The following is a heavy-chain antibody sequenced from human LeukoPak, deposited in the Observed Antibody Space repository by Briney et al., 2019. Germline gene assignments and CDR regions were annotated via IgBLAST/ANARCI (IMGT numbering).Heavy chain of an antibody. CDR1: GYTVTGYY. Sequence: ASVKVSCKASGYTVTGYYMHWVRQAPGHGLEWMGWINPNSGGTNYAQKFQGRVTMTRDTSISTAYMELSRLRSDDTAVYYCARGLVPALAFDIWGQGTMVTVSS. CDR2: INPNSGGT. V-gene: IGHV1-2*02. J-gene: IGHJ3*02. CDR3: ARGLVPALAFDI. D-gene: IGHD6-19*01.